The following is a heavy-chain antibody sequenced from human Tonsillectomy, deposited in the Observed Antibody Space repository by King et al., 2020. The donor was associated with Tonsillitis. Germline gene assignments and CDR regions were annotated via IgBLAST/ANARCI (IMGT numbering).Heavy chain of an antibody. D-gene: IGHD3-22*01. CDR1: HGGSFSVYY. CDR3: AVSVWLPNYFDF. CDR2: IDHSGST. V-gene: IGHV4-34*01. Sequence: VQLQQWGAGLLKPSETLSLTCAVHHGGSFSVYYWNWIRQSPEKGLEWIGRIDHSGSTNYNPSLKSRVVISGDTSKKQFSLNLSSVTAADTAVYYCAVSVWLPNYFDFWGQGTLISVSS. J-gene: IGHJ4*02.